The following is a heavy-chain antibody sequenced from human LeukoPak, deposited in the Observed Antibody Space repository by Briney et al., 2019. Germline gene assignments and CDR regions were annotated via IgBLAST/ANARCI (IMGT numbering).Heavy chain of an antibody. CDR3: ARDGSTGAVDFDY. D-gene: IGHD7-27*01. V-gene: IGHV3-7*05. J-gene: IGHJ4*02. CDR1: GFTISSYW. Sequence: GGSLRLSCAASGFTISSYWMSWVRQAPGKGLEWVASTKQDGGEKYYVDSVKGRFTISRDNAKSSLYLPMNSLRAEDTAVYYCARDGSTGAVDFDYWGQETLVTVST. CDR2: TKQDGGEK.